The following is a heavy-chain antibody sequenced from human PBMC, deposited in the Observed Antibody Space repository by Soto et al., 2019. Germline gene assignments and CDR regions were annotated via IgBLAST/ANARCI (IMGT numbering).Heavy chain of an antibody. J-gene: IGHJ4*02. CDR1: GFTFNSYG. D-gene: IGHD3-10*01. CDR3: AKVLDQGTIPDY. Sequence: QVQLVESGGGVVQPGRSLRLSCAASGFTFNSYGMHWVRQAPGKGLEWVALISYDGSNKYYADSVKGRFTISRDNSKNTLYLQMNSLRAEDTAVYYCAKVLDQGTIPDYWGQGTPVTVSS. CDR2: ISYDGSNK. V-gene: IGHV3-30*18.